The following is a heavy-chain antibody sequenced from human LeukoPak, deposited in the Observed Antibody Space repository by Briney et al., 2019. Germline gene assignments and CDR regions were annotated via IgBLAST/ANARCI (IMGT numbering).Heavy chain of an antibody. D-gene: IGHD3-3*01. J-gene: IGHJ4*02. V-gene: IGHV3-30*04. CDR2: ISYDGSNK. CDR3: AKDHYWSIDY. Sequence: HAGGSLRLSCAASGFTFSSYAMHWVRQAPGKGLEWVAVISYDGSNKYYADSVKGRFTISRDNSKNTLYLQMNSLRAEDTGVYYCAKDHYWSIDYWGRGTLVTVSS. CDR1: GFTFSSYA.